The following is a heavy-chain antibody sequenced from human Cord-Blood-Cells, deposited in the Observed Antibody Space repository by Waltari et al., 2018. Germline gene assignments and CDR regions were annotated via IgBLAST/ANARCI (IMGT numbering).Heavy chain of an antibody. CDR3: ARGRPIAAAANY. Sequence: GASVKVSCKASGYTFTSYDINWVRQATGQGLEWMGWVNPNSGNTGYAQKFQGRVTMTRNTSISTAYMELSSLRSEDTAVYYCARGRPIAAAANYWGQGTLVTVSS. V-gene: IGHV1-8*01. J-gene: IGHJ4*02. CDR2: VNPNSGNT. CDR1: GYTFTSYD. D-gene: IGHD6-13*01.